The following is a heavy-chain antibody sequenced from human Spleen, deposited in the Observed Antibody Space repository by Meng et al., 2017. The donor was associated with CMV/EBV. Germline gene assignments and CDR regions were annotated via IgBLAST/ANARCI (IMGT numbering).Heavy chain of an antibody. Sequence: GGSLRLSCTASGFTFGDNALTWVRQAPGKGLEWVGLLRSTAYGGTTEYAASVKGRFIISRDDSKGIANLQMNSLKPEDTAVYYCTRDVPRLYDAFDIWGQGTMVTVSS. CDR1: GFTFGDNA. CDR2: LRSTAYGGTT. CDR3: TRDVPRLYDAFDI. D-gene: IGHD3-16*02. J-gene: IGHJ3*02. V-gene: IGHV3-49*04.